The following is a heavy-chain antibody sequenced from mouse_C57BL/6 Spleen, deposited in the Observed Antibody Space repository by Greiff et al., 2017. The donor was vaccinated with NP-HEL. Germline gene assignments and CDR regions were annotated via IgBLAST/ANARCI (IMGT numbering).Heavy chain of an antibody. CDR3: AIDEDYDGYYVGFAY. CDR1: GYTFTSYW. Sequence: QVQLQQPGAELVKPGASVKVSCKASGYTFTSYWMHWVKQRPGQGLEWIGRIHPSDSDTNYNQKFKGKATLTVDKSSSTAYMQLSSLTSEDSAVYYCAIDEDYDGYYVGFAYWGQGTLGTVSA. V-gene: IGHV1-74*01. J-gene: IGHJ3*01. CDR2: IHPSDSDT. D-gene: IGHD2-3*01.